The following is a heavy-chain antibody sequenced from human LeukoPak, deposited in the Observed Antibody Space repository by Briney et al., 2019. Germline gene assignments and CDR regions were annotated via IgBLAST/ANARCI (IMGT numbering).Heavy chain of an antibody. J-gene: IGHJ4*02. CDR3: GRVAAKTVDY. CDR1: GGSISSSSYY. V-gene: IGHV4-39*06. Sequence: SETLSLTCTVSGGSISSSSYYWGWIRQPPGKGLEWIGSIYYSGSTYYNPSLKSRVSISVDTSKDQFALKLSSVTAADTAINYGGRVAAKTVDYWGQGTLVTVSS. CDR2: IYYSGST. D-gene: IGHD2-15*01.